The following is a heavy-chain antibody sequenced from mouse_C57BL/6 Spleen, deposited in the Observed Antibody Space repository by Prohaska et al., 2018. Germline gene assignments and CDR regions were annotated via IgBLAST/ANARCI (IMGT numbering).Heavy chain of an antibody. V-gene: IGHV4-1*01. CDR1: GIDFSRYW. J-gene: IGHJ1*03. D-gene: IGHD1-1*01. CDR2: INQDSSTI. CDR3: ARYYYGTWYFGV. Sequence: GRLVQPRGSLNLYCAASGIDFSRYWMSWVRRAPGKGLEWIGEINQDSSTINYAPSLKDKFIISRDNAKNTLYLQMSKVRSEDTALYYCARYYYGTWYFGVWGTGTTVTVSS.